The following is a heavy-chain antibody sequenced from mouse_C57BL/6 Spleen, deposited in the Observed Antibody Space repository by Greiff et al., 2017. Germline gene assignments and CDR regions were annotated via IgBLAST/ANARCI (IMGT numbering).Heavy chain of an antibody. J-gene: IGHJ1*03. CDR3: ARHYYGSSYRYFDV. V-gene: IGHV1-50*01. CDR1: GYTFTSYW. CDR2: IDPSDRYT. D-gene: IGHD1-1*01. Sequence: QVQLQQPGAELVKPGASVKLSCKASGYTFTSYWMQWVKQRPGQGLEWIGEIDPSDRYTNYNQKFKGKATLTVDTSSSTAYMQLSSLTSEDSAVYYCARHYYGSSYRYFDVWGTGTTVTVSS.